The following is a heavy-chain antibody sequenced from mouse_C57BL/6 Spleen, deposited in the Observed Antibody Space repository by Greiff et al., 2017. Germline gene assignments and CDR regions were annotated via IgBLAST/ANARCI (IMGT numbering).Heavy chain of an antibody. V-gene: IGHV3-6*01. CDR2: ISYDGSN. D-gene: IGHD1-1*01. CDR3: ARRIYYYGSSYDWYFDV. CDR1: GYSITSGYY. J-gene: IGHJ1*03. Sequence: EVQRVESGPGLVKPSQSLSLTCSVTGYSITSGYYWNWIRQFPGNKLEWMGYISYDGSNNYNPSLKNRISITRDTSKNHFFLKLNSVTTEDTATYYCARRIYYYGSSYDWYFDVWGTGTTVTVSS.